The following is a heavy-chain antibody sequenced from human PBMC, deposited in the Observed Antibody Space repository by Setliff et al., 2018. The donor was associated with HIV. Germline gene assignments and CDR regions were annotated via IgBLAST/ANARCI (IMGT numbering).Heavy chain of an antibody. D-gene: IGHD3-3*01. Sequence: PSETLSLTCAVYGAPLNGFFWSWVRQPPGKGLEWIGEIYHTGSTNYNPSLKSRVTISVDKSKNQFSLKLSSVTAADTAVYYCAKEGGLYFGMLIHDAIDLWGQGTMVTVSS. CDR3: AKEGGLYFGMLIHDAIDL. J-gene: IGHJ3*01. CDR1: GAPLNGFF. CDR2: IYHTGST. V-gene: IGHV4-34*01.